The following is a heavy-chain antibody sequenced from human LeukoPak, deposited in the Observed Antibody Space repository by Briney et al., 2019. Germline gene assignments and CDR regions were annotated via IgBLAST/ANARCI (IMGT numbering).Heavy chain of an antibody. V-gene: IGHV3-9*01. CDR3: AKDKEYCSSTSCYGGTWFDP. CDR2: ISWNSGSI. J-gene: IGHJ5*02. D-gene: IGHD2-2*01. Sequence: GGSLRLSCAASGFTFDDYAMHWVRQAPGKGLEWVSGISWNSGSISYADSVKGRFTISRDNAKNSLYLQMNSLRAEDTALYYCAKDKEYCSSTSCYGGTWFDPWGQGTLVTVSS. CDR1: GFTFDDYA.